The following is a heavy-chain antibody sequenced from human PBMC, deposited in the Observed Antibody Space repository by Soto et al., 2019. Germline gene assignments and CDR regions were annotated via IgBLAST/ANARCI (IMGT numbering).Heavy chain of an antibody. V-gene: IGHV3-33*01. Sequence: QVQLVESGGGVVQPGRSLRLSCAASGFTFSSDAMHWVRQAPGKGLDWVALIWNDGSNRYYADSVRGRAIISRDNSENTVYLQMNSLRAEDTGVYFWARDASGSGYAFDMWGQGTMVTVS. D-gene: IGHD6-25*01. J-gene: IGHJ3*02. CDR1: GFTFSSDA. CDR3: ARDASGSGYAFDM. CDR2: IWNDGSNR.